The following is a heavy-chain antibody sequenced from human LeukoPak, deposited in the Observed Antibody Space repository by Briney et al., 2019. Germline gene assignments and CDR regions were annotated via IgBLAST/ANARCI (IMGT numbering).Heavy chain of an antibody. J-gene: IGHJ4*02. V-gene: IGHV3-23*01. D-gene: IGHD6-13*01. CDR1: GFTFSSYA. Sequence: GGSLRLSCAASGFTFSSYAMSWVRQAPGKGLEWVSAISGSGGSTYCADSVKGRFTISRDNSKNTLYLQMNSLRAEDTAVYYCAKDYPYSSSWWPYYFDYWGQGTLVTVSS. CDR3: AKDYPYSSSWWPYYFDY. CDR2: ISGSGGST.